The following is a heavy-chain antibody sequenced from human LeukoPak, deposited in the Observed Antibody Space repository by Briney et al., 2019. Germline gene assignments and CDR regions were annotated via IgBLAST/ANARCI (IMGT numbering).Heavy chain of an antibody. J-gene: IGHJ4*02. D-gene: IGHD3-16*01. CDR3: ERVRWGGLYYFDY. V-gene: IGHV3-74*01. CDR1: GFTFSSYW. CDR2: INDDGRST. Sequence: GGSLRLSCAASGFTFSSYWMHWVRQAPGKGLGGVSRINDDGRSTSYADSVKGRVTISRDNAKNTLYLQMNSLRAEDTAVYYCERVRWGGLYYFDYWGQGTLVTVSS.